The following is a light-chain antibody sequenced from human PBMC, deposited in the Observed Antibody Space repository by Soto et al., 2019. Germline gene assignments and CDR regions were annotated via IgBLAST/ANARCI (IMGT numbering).Light chain of an antibody. CDR3: AAWDDRLNRYV. CDR2: SNI. V-gene: IGLV1-44*01. J-gene: IGLJ1*01. CDR1: SSNIGSNT. Sequence: QSVLTQPPSASGTPGQRVTISCSGSSSNIGSNTVNLYQHRPGTAPKFLIYSNIHRPSGVPDRFSGSKAGTSASLDISGLQSEDEVDYYCAAWDDRLNRYVFGTGTKVTVL.